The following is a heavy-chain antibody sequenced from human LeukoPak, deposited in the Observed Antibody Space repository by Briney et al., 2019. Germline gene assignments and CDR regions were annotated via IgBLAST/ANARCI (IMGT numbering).Heavy chain of an antibody. J-gene: IGHJ4*02. Sequence: PGGSLRLSCAASGFTFSKAWMSWVRQTPGKGLEWVGRIKSKTDGGTTDYAAPVKGRFTISRDDSKNTLYLQMNSLKTEDTAVYYCTTDHSGCYYWVFDYWGQGTLVTVSS. D-gene: IGHD1-26*01. CDR1: GFTFSKAW. V-gene: IGHV3-15*01. CDR3: TTDHSGCYYWVFDY. CDR2: IKSKTDGGTT.